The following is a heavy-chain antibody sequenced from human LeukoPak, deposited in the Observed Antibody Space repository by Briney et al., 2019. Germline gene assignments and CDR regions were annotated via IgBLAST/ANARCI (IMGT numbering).Heavy chain of an antibody. CDR3: ARARGYSGYDWGFDY. J-gene: IGHJ4*02. Sequence: SETLSLTCTVSGDSFGAFYWSWIRQPPGKGLEWIGYIYYSGITNYNPSLKSRVTISIDTSKNQFSLKLSSVTAADTAVYYCARARGYSGYDWGFDYWGQGTLVTVSS. CDR2: IYYSGIT. CDR1: GDSFGAFY. V-gene: IGHV4-59*01. D-gene: IGHD5-12*01.